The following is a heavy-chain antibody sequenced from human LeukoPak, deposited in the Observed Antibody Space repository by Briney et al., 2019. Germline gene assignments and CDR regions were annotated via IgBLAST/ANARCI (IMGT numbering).Heavy chain of an antibody. J-gene: IGHJ4*02. Sequence: PSETLSLTCVVYGGSFSGYSWSWIRQPPGKGLEWVGEINHSGGTNCNSSLKSRVTISVDTSKNQFSLNLSSVTAADTAVYYCAGRRSWGQGTLITVSS. CDR3: AGRRS. V-gene: IGHV4-34*01. CDR1: GGSFSGYS. CDR2: INHSGGT.